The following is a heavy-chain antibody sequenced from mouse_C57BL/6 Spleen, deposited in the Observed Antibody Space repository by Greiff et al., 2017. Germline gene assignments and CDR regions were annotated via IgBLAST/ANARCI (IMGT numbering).Heavy chain of an antibody. J-gene: IGHJ3*01. CDR1: GFNIKDYY. D-gene: IGHD2-4*01. CDR2: IDPENGDT. Sequence: EVQLQQSGAELVRPGASVKLSCKASGFNIKDYYMHWVKQRPDQGLEWIGWIDPENGDTEYASKFQGKATITADTSSHTAYLQLSSLTSEDTAVYYCTTNMITRRFAYWGQGTLVTVSA. CDR3: TTNMITRRFAY. V-gene: IGHV14-4*01.